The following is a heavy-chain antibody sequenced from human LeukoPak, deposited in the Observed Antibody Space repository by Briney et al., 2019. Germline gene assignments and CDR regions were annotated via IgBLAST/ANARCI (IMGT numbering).Heavy chain of an antibody. Sequence: GGSLRLSCAASGFTFSSYSMNWVRQAPGKGLGWVSYISSSSSTIYYVDSVKGRFTISRDNAKNSLYLQMNSLRAEDTAVYYCARSGWFNDFDYWGQGTLVTVSS. D-gene: IGHD2-15*01. CDR1: GFTFSSYS. CDR3: ARSGWFNDFDY. CDR2: ISSSSSTI. V-gene: IGHV3-48*01. J-gene: IGHJ4*02.